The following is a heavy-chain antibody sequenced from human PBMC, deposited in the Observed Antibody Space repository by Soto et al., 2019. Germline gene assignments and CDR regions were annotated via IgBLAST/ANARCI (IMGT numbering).Heavy chain of an antibody. CDR3: ARDLDGSGSMGFDY. CDR2: IYYSGST. D-gene: IGHD3-10*01. V-gene: IGHV4-59*01. J-gene: IGHJ4*02. Sequence: SETLSLTCTVSGGSISSYYWSWIRQPPGKGLEWIGYIYYSGSTNYNPSLKSRVTISVDTSKNQFSLKLSSVTAADTAVYYCARDLDGSGSMGFDYWGQGTLVTVSS. CDR1: GGSISSYY.